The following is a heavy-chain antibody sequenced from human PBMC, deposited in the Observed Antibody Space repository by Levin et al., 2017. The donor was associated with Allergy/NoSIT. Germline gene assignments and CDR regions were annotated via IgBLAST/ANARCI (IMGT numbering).Heavy chain of an antibody. Sequence: GSLRLSCTVSGGSISSYYWSWIRQPPGKGLEWIGYIYYSGGTNYNPSLKSRVTISVDTSKNQFSLKLSSVTAADTAVYYCARTRRGGFLSPLYFDYWGQGTLVTVSS. CDR2: IYYSGGT. D-gene: IGHD3-16*01. CDR3: ARTRRGGFLSPLYFDY. J-gene: IGHJ4*02. CDR1: GGSISSYY. V-gene: IGHV4-59*08.